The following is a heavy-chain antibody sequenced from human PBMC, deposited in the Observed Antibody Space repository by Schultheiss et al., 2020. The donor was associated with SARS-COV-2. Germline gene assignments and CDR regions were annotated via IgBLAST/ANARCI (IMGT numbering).Heavy chain of an antibody. V-gene: IGHV4-34*01. Sequence: SQTLSLTCAVYGGSFSGYYWSWIRQPPGKGLEWIGDIYHNGATYNNPSLKSRVTISVDTSKSQFSLKLRSVTAADTAVYYCARGTNHAFDIWGQGTMVTVSS. CDR2: IYHNGAT. J-gene: IGHJ3*02. CDR1: GGSFSGYY. CDR3: ARGTNHAFDI.